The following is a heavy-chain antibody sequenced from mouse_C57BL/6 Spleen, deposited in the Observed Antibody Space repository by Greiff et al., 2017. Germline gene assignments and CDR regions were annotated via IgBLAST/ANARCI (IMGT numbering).Heavy chain of an antibody. CDR2: IRNKANNHAT. CDR3: TRPSSITTVVATGYFDY. J-gene: IGHJ2*01. V-gene: IGHV6-6*01. Sequence: EVQLQESGGGLVQPGGSMKLSCAASGFTFSDAWMDWVRQSPEKGLEWVAEIRNKANNHATYYAESVKGRFTISRDDSKSSVYLQMNSLRAEDTGIYYCTRPSSITTVVATGYFDYWGQGTTLTVSS. CDR1: GFTFSDAW. D-gene: IGHD1-1*01.